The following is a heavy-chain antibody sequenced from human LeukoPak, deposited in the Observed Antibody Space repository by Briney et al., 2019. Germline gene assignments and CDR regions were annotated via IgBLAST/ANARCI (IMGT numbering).Heavy chain of an antibody. Sequence: PGRSLRLSCAVSGFTFDDYAMHWVRQAPGKGLEWVSGISWNSGSIGYADSVKGRCTISRDNAKNSLYLQMNSLRAEDMALYYCAKDMSSGGSRTGGAFGIWGQGTMVTVSS. V-gene: IGHV3-9*03. CDR3: AKDMSSGGSRTGGAFGI. CDR2: ISWNSGSI. J-gene: IGHJ3*02. CDR1: GFTFDDYA. D-gene: IGHD2-15*01.